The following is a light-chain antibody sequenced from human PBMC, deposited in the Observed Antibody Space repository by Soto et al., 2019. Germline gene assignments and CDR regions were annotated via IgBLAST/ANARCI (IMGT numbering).Light chain of an antibody. CDR3: QQYGSSRGT. Sequence: VITQSPSTVSVCPGERATISCRASQSVSSSLAWYQQKPGQAPRLLIYGASSRATGIPERFSGSGSGTDFTLTISRLEPEDFAVYYCQQYGSSRGTFGQGTKVDIK. CDR2: GAS. CDR1: QSVSSS. J-gene: IGKJ1*01. V-gene: IGKV3-20*01.